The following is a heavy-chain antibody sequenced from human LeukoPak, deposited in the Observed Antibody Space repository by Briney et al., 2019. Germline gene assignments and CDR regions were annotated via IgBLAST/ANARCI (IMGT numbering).Heavy chain of an antibody. D-gene: IGHD3-22*01. CDR2: ISYDGSNK. J-gene: IGHJ4*03. V-gene: IGHV3-30-3*01. Sequence: GRSLRLSCAASGFTFSSYAMHWVRQAPGKGLEWVAVISYDGSNKYYADSVKGRFTISRDNSKNTLYLQMNSLRAEDTAVYYCARDNYDSSGYYDYWGQGTTVTVSS. CDR1: GFTFSSYA. CDR3: ARDNYDSSGYYDY.